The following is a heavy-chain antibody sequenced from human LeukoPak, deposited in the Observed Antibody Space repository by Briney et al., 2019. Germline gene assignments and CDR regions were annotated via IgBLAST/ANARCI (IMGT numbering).Heavy chain of an antibody. CDR3: ARGAFRIQLWPTTYYYYYGMDV. CDR1: GGSFSGYY. CDR2: INHSGST. Sequence: PSETLSLTCAVYGGSFSGYYWSWIRQPPGKGLEWIGEINHSGSTNYNPSLKSRVTISVDTSKNQFSLKLSSVTAADTAVYYCARGAFRIQLWPTTYYYYYGMDVWGQGTTVTVSS. J-gene: IGHJ6*02. V-gene: IGHV4-34*01. D-gene: IGHD5-18*01.